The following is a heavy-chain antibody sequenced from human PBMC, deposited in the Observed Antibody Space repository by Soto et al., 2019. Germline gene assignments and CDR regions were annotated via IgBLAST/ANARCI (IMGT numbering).Heavy chain of an antibody. CDR1: GFTFSNYA. Sequence: EVQLLESGGGLVQPGGSLRLSCAASGFTFSNYAMSWVRQNPGKGLEWVACVSGSGGGTDYADSVKGRFTISRDNSKNTLFLQMNSLTAEDTAVYYCAKREAGDVDNFMVSGSWGQGTLVTVSS. V-gene: IGHV3-23*01. D-gene: IGHD5-12*01. J-gene: IGHJ5*02. CDR2: VSGSGGGT. CDR3: AKREAGDVDNFMVSGS.